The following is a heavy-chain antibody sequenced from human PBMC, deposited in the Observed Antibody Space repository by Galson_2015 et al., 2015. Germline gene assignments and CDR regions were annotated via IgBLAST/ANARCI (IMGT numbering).Heavy chain of an antibody. V-gene: IGHV1-2*06. CDR2: INPNSGGT. J-gene: IGHJ3*02. CDR1: GYTFTGYY. CDR3: ARVANSGSFADARFDI. D-gene: IGHD1-26*01. Sequence: SVKVSCKASGYTFTGYYMHWVRQAPGQGLEWMGRINPNSGGTNYAQKFQGRVTMTRDTSISTAYMELSRLRSDDTAVYYCARVANSGSFADARFDIWGQGTMVTVSS.